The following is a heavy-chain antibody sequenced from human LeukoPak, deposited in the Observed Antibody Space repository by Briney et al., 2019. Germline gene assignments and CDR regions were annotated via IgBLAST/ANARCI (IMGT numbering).Heavy chain of an antibody. D-gene: IGHD3-22*01. J-gene: IGHJ4*02. CDR3: ARLYDGSAYHADHFDY. V-gene: IGHV3-21*01. CDR2: ISSSSSYI. CDR1: GFTFTTYW. Sequence: GGSLRLSCAASGFTFTTYWMGWVRQAPGKGLEWVSSISSSSSYIYYADSVKGRFTISRDNAKNSLYLQMNSLRAEDTAVYYCARLYDGSAYHADHFDYWGQGTLVIVSS.